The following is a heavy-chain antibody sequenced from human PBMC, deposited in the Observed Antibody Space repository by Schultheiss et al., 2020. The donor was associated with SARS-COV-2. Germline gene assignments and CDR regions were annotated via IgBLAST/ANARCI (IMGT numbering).Heavy chain of an antibody. CDR2: TYYWSKWYN. CDR1: GASVATDTVA. J-gene: IGHJ4*02. V-gene: IGHV6-1*01. D-gene: IGHD6-6*01. Sequence: SQTLSLTCAISGASVATDTVAWNWIRQSPSRGLEWLGRTYYWSKWYNDSAESVKSRISINPDTSKNQISLQLKSVTAEDTAVYYCASQYSSSRPFDYWGQGTLVTVSS. CDR3: ASQYSSSRPFDY.